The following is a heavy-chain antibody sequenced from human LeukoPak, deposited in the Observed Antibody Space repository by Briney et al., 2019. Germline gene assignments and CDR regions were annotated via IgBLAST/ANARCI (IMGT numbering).Heavy chain of an antibody. CDR2: ICYSGST. CDR1: GGSISSSNYY. D-gene: IGHD3-16*01. J-gene: IGHJ5*02. V-gene: IGHV4-39*01. CDR3: ARHVPETYYDYVWGSYTYNWFDH. Sequence: SETLSLTCTVSGGSISSSNYYWGWIRQPPGTGLEWIGSICYSGSTYYNPSLKSRVTISVDTSKNQFSLKLSSVTAADTAVYYCARHVPETYYDYVWGSYTYNWFDHWGQGTLVTVSS.